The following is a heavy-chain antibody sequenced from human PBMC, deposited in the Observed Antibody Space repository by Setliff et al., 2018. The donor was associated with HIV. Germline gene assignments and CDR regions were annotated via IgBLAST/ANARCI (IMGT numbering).Heavy chain of an antibody. V-gene: IGHV4-4*02. D-gene: IGHD1-26*01. CDR3: ANGRHQLPTHKQSYYIRIGAIDI. J-gene: IGHJ3*02. Sequence: SETLSLTCAVSGGSISSDNWWTWVRQPPGKGLEWIGHIYTSGSTNYNPSLKSRVTISVDTSKNQFYLKLSSVTAADTAVYYCANGRHQLPTHKQSYYIRIGAIDIWGQGTMVTVSS. CDR2: IYTSGST. CDR1: GGSISSDNW.